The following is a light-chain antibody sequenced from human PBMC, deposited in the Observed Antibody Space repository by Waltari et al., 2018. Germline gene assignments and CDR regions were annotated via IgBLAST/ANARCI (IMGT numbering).Light chain of an antibody. CDR3: QQYYSARRT. J-gene: IGKJ1*01. Sequence: DIVMTQSPDSLALALGAGASINCRSNQSVLNNSDKKNSLAWYQQKPGQPPRLLIYWATTRESGVPDRFSGSGSGTDFALTISSLQAEDVAVYYCQQYYSARRTFGQGTKVEV. CDR2: WAT. V-gene: IGKV4-1*01. CDR1: QSVLNNSDKKNS.